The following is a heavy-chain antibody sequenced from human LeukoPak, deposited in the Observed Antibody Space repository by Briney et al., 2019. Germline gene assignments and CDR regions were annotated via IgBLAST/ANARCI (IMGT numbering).Heavy chain of an antibody. CDR1: GYTFTGYY. D-gene: IGHD6-6*01. J-gene: IGHJ4*02. Sequence: ASVKVSCKAPGYTFTGYYMHWVRQAPGQGLEWMGWINPNSGGTNYAQKFQGRVTMTRDTSISTAYMELSRLRSDDTAVYYCAREDSSSSGFDYWGQGTLVTVSS. V-gene: IGHV1-2*02. CDR3: AREDSSSSGFDY. CDR2: INPNSGGT.